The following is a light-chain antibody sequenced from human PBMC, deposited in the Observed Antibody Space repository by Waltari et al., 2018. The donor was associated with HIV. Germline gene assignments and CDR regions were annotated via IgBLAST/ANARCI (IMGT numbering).Light chain of an antibody. CDR2: DVS. CDR1: SSDVVGYKF. V-gene: IGLV2-11*01. CDR3: CSYAGSYSYV. Sequence: QSALTQLRSVSGSPGQSVTISCTGSSSDVVGYKFASWYEQHPGKAPKLMIYDVSKRPSGVPDRFSGSKSGNTASLTISGLQAEDEADYYCCSYAGSYSYVFGTGTKVTVL. J-gene: IGLJ1*01.